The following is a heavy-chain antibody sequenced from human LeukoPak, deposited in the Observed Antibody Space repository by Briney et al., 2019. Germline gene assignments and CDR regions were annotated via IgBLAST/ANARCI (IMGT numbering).Heavy chain of an antibody. Sequence: GGSLRLSCAASGFTFSSYSMNWVRQAPGKGLEWVSSISSSSSYIYYADSVKGRFTISRDNAKNSLYLQMNSLRAEDTAVYYCATETPVGLFDYWGQGTLVTVSS. CDR1: GFTFSSYS. D-gene: IGHD1-26*01. CDR2: ISSSSSYI. J-gene: IGHJ4*02. V-gene: IGHV3-21*01. CDR3: ATETPVGLFDY.